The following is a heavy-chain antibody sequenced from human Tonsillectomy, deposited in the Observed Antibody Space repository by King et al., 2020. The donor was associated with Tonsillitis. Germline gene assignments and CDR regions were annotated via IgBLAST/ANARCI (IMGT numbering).Heavy chain of an antibody. D-gene: IGHD3-10*01. J-gene: IGHJ4*02. Sequence: QLVQSGAEVKKPGSSVKVSCKASGGTFNIYALSWVRQAPGQGLEWMGGIIPIFGTVKYAEKFQGRVTFTADASTSTAYMELSSLRSEDTAVYYCVRVPYYGSGSYYNVRDYYFDCGGQATLVTVSS. CDR1: GGTFNIYA. CDR3: VRVPYYGSGSYYNVRDYYFDC. CDR2: IIPIFGTV. V-gene: IGHV1-69*12.